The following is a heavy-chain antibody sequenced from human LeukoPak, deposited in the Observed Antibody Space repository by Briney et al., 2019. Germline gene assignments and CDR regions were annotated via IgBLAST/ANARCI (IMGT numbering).Heavy chain of an antibody. CDR2: IGSTGINT. CDR1: GFSFSDYS. J-gene: IGHJ4*02. Sequence: GGSLRLSCTASGFSFSDYSINWVRQAPGKGLEWVSYIGSTGINTYYADSVKGRFTTSRDNANNSVYLQMSDLRAEDTAVYYCARGGYHAYYLDYWGQGSLVTVSS. V-gene: IGHV3-48*04. D-gene: IGHD5-18*01. CDR3: ARGGYHAYYLDY.